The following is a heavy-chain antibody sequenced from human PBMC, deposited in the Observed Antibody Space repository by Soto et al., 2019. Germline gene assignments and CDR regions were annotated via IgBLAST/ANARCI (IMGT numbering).Heavy chain of an antibody. J-gene: IGHJ4*02. Sequence: ASVKVSCKASGYTFTSYGISWVRQAPGQGLEWMGWISAYNGNTNYAQKLQGRVTMNTDTSTSTAYMELRSLRSDDTAVYYCARDSPMATVTSIDYWGQGTLVTVSS. CDR1: GYTFTSYG. D-gene: IGHD4-17*01. V-gene: IGHV1-18*01. CDR3: ARDSPMATVTSIDY. CDR2: ISAYNGNT.